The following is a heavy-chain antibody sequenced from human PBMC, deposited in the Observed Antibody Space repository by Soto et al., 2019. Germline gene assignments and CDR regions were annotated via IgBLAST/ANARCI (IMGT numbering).Heavy chain of an antibody. V-gene: IGHV3-30*18. CDR2: ISYDGSNK. CDR3: AKERVAGTDYYYGMDV. D-gene: IGHD6-19*01. Sequence: GSLRLSCAASVFTFSSYGMHWVRQAPGKGLEWVAVISYDGSNKYYADSVKGRFTISRDNSKNTLYLQMNSLRAEDTAVYYCAKERVAGTDYYYGMDVWGQGTTVTSP. J-gene: IGHJ6*02. CDR1: VFTFSSYG.